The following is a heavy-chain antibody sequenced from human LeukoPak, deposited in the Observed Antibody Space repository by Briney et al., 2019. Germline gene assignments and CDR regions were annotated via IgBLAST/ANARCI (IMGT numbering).Heavy chain of an antibody. CDR1: GGSISSYY. V-gene: IGHV4-59*01. J-gene: IGHJ3*01. D-gene: IGHD2-15*01. CDR3: ARGGAASGAFDV. CDR2: IYNSGST. Sequence: SETLSLTCTVPGGSISSYYWSWIRQPPGKGLEWIGYIYNSGSTNYNPSLKSRVTISVDTSKNQFSLKLSSVTAADTAVYYCARGGAASGAFDVWGQGTVVTASS.